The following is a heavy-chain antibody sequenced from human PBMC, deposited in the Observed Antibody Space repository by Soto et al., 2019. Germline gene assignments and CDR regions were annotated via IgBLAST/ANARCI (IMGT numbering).Heavy chain of an antibody. CDR2: INPSGGST. D-gene: IGHD2-21*02. CDR1: GYTFTSYY. Sequence: ASVKVSCKASGYTFTSYYMHWVRQAPGQGLEWMGIINPSGGSTSYAQKFQGRVTMTRDTSTSTVYMELSSLRSEDTAVYYCARDVHYCGGDCYWSSYYYGMDVWGQGTTVTVSS. J-gene: IGHJ6*02. CDR3: ARDVHYCGGDCYWSSYYYGMDV. V-gene: IGHV1-46*01.